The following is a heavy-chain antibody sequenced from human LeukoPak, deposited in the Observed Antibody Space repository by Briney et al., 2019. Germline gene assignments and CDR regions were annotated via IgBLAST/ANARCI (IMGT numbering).Heavy chain of an antibody. CDR2: ISSDGSTT. Sequence: PGGSLRLSCAASGFTFSSYRMHWVRHAPGKGLVWVSGISSDGSTTTYADSVKGRFTITRDNAKNTRYLQMNSLRAEDTAVYYCARGMTTGWYNWFDPWGQGTLVTVSS. J-gene: IGHJ5*02. V-gene: IGHV3-74*01. CDR3: ARGMTTGWYNWFDP. D-gene: IGHD4-11*01. CDR1: GFTFSSYR.